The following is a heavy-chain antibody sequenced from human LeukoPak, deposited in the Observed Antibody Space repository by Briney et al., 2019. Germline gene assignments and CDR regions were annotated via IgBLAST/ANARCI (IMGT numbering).Heavy chain of an antibody. Sequence: GGSLRLSCAASGFTFSSYWMSWVRQAPGKGLEWVANIKEDGSEKYCVDSVKGRFTISRDNAKNSLYLQMNSLRAEDTAVYYCARVRGIAVAGTASIYFDYWGQGTLVTVSS. J-gene: IGHJ4*02. D-gene: IGHD6-19*01. CDR1: GFTFSSYW. CDR3: ARVRGIAVAGTASIYFDY. CDR2: IKEDGSEK. V-gene: IGHV3-7*01.